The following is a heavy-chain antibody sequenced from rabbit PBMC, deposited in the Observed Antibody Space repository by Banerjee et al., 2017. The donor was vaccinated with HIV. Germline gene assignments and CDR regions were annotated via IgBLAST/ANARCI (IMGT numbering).Heavy chain of an antibody. Sequence: QSLEESGGDLVKPGASLTLTCTASGFSFSNKYVMCWVRQAPGKGLEWIACINTSSGNTVYATWAKGRFTISKTSSTTVTLQMTSLTAADTATYFCARDAADYGNARDLWGQGTLVTVS. CDR2: INTSSGNT. CDR1: GFSFSNKYV. V-gene: IGHV1S40*01. CDR3: ARDAADYGNARDL. J-gene: IGHJ3*01. D-gene: IGHD6-1*01.